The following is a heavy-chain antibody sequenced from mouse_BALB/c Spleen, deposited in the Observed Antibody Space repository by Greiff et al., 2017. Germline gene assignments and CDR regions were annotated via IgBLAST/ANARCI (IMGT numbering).Heavy chain of an antibody. J-gene: IGHJ3*01. CDR3: TRDYDDLLFAY. V-gene: IGHV1-5*01. Sequence: EVKVEESGTVLARPGASVKMSCKASGYTFTSYWMHWVKQRPGQGLEWIGAIYPGNSDTSYNQKFKGKAKLTAVTSTSTAYMELSSLTNEDSAVYYCTRDYDDLLFAYWGQGTLVTVSA. D-gene: IGHD2-4*01. CDR1: GYTFTSYW. CDR2: IYPGNSDT.